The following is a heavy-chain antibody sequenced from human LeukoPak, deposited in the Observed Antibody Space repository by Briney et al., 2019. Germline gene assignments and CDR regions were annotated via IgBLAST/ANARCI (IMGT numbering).Heavy chain of an antibody. J-gene: IGHJ4*02. V-gene: IGHV1-2*06. Sequence: GASVKVSCKASGYGFTDYYMHWVRQAPGQGLEWMGRINPNSGDTSYAQEFQGRVTMTRDTSITTAYMEVSSLSSDDTAVYYCARDSSVAGDSWGQGTLVTVSS. CDR3: ARDSSVAGDS. CDR1: GYGFTDYY. D-gene: IGHD6-19*01. CDR2: INPNSGDT.